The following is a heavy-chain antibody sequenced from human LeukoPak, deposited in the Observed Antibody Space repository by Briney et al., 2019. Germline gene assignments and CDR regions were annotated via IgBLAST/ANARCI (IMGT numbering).Heavy chain of an antibody. D-gene: IGHD3-22*01. Sequence: GGSLRLSCAASGFTFSTYAVNWVRQAPGKGLEWVSTISGSGDSTYYADSVKGRFTISRDNSKDTLYLQMSSVRGADTAVYYCASDRGRYYDSRGFYWGYYFDSWGQGILVTVST. CDR1: GFTFSTYA. CDR2: ISGSGDST. CDR3: ASDRGRYYDSRGFYWGYYFDS. J-gene: IGHJ4*02. V-gene: IGHV3-23*01.